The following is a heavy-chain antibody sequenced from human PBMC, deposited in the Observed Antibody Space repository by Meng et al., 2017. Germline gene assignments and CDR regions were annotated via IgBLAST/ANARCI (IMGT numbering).Heavy chain of an antibody. CDR2: ISAYNGNT. Sequence: VRRAQSGAGVKKPGASVKDSCKASGYTFTSYGISWVRQAPGQGLEWMGWISAYNGNTNHAQKLQGRVTMTTDTSTSTAYMELRSLRSDDTAVYYCAQTTVTTYSEYFQHWGQGTLVTVSS. V-gene: IGHV1-18*01. D-gene: IGHD4-11*01. CDR1: GYTFTSYG. J-gene: IGHJ1*01. CDR3: AQTTVTTYSEYFQH.